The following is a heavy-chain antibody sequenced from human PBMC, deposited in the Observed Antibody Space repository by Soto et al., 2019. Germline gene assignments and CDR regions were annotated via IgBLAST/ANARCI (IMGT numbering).Heavy chain of an antibody. D-gene: IGHD2-21*01. CDR3: ARDSAEVILDY. CDR2: ISISGTHI. Sequence: GGSLRLSCAASGFTFSAYSMNWVRQAPGKGLEWVSSISISGTHIYYADSFQGRFTISRDNAKNSLYLQMSSLRADDTAVYYCARDSAEVILDYWGQGTLVTVSS. J-gene: IGHJ4*02. CDR1: GFTFSAYS. V-gene: IGHV3-21*06.